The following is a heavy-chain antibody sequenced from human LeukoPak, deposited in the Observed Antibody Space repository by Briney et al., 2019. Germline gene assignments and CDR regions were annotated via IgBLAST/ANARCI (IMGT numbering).Heavy chain of an antibody. Sequence: ASVKVSCKASGYTFTGYYMHWVRQAPGQGLEWMGWINPNSGGTNYAQKFQGRVTMTRDTSISTAYMELSRLRSDDTAVYYCARDPSSGWYLKGWFDPWGQGTLVTVSS. V-gene: IGHV1-2*02. CDR1: GYTFTGYY. CDR2: INPNSGGT. J-gene: IGHJ5*02. D-gene: IGHD6-19*01. CDR3: ARDPSSGWYLKGWFDP.